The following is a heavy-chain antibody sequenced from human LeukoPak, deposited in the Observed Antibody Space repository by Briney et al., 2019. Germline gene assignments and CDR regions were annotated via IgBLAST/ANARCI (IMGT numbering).Heavy chain of an antibody. CDR2: VSGSGSNT. Sequence: GRSLRLSCAASGFTFRSYGMSWVRQAPGKGLEWVSSVSGSGSNTYYADSVKGRFTISRDNSKNTLYLQMNSLRAEDTAIYYCAKDHGSLGSALNWGQGTLVTVSS. CDR3: AKDHGSLGSALN. CDR1: GFTFRSYG. V-gene: IGHV3-23*01. D-gene: IGHD3-10*01. J-gene: IGHJ4*02.